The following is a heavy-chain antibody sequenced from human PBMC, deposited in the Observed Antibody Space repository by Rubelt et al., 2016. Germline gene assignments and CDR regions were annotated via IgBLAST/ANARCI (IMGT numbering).Heavy chain of an antibody. CDR1: GGSISSSSYY. Sequence: QLQLQESGPGLVKPAETLSLTCTVSGGSISSSSYYWGWLRQPPGKGLEWIGYIYYSGSTYYNPSLKSRVTISVDTSKNQFSLKLSSVTAADTAVYYCARGDYDSSGYPDYWGQGTLVTVSS. CDR3: ARGDYDSSGYPDY. CDR2: IYYSGST. J-gene: IGHJ4*02. D-gene: IGHD3-22*01. V-gene: IGHV4-39*07.